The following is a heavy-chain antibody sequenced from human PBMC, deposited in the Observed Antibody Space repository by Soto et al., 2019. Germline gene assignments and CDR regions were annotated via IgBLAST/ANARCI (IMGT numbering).Heavy chain of an antibody. CDR1: GGSISSSSYY. CDR3: ARHGYYYGSGNAMGV. V-gene: IGHV4-39*01. Sequence: QLQLQESGPGLVKPSETLSLTCTVSGGSISSSSYYWAWIRQPPGKGLEWIGSIHYSGRTYYNPSLGRRLTISVDTSKNQVSLKLRSVTAADTSVYYCARHGYYYGSGNAMGVWGKGTTVTVSS. D-gene: IGHD3-10*01. J-gene: IGHJ6*03. CDR2: IHYSGRT.